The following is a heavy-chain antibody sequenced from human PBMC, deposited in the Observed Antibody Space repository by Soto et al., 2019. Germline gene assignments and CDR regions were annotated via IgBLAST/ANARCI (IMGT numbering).Heavy chain of an antibody. CDR1: GFPFSSYG. CDR3: SGGKYYFDY. Sequence: QVQLVESGGGVVQPGRSLRLSCAASGFPFSSYGMHWVRQAPGKGLDWVALISYDGSNKYYADSVKGRFTISRDNYKHTLYLQMSSLRVEDTAVYYCSGGKYYFDYCGQGTLVSVSS. V-gene: IGHV3-30*03. CDR2: ISYDGSNK. D-gene: IGHD2-15*01. J-gene: IGHJ4*02.